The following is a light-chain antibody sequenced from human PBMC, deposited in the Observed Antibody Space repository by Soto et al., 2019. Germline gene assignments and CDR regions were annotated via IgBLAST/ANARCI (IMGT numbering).Light chain of an antibody. J-gene: IGKJ2*01. CDR3: QQYYTTPYT. CDR1: QTVLYSSNNKNH. CDR2: WAS. V-gene: IGKV4-1*01. Sequence: DIVMTQSPDSLAVSLGERATINCRSSQTVLYSSNNKNHLAWYQQKPGQPPKLLIYWASTRESGVPVRFSGSGSGTDFTLTISSLQAEDVAVYYCQQYYTTPYTFGQGTKLEI.